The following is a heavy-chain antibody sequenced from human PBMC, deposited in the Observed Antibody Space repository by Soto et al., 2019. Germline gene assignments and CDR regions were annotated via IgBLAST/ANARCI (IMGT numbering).Heavy chain of an antibody. Sequence: ASVKVSCKASGYTFTSYDINWVRQATGQGLEWMGWMNPNSGNTGYAQKFQGRVTMTRNTSRSTTYMELSSLRTEDTAVYYCATGRDLQAFRSGYYDNWFDTWGQGTLVTVSS. CDR3: ATGRDLQAFRSGYYDNWFDT. V-gene: IGHV1-8*01. CDR2: MNPNSGNT. J-gene: IGHJ5*02. CDR1: GYTFTSYD. D-gene: IGHD3-3*01.